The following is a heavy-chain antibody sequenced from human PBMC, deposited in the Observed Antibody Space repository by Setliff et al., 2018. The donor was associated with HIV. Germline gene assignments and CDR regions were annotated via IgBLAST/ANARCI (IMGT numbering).Heavy chain of an antibody. CDR1: GYNFGVYW. Sequence: GGSLRLSCAASGYNFGVYWMHWVRQVPGKGLVWVSHINSDGSGAKYADSVKGRFTMSRDNAKNTLYLQMNSLRAEDTALYFCARDRGRPDSFDIWGQGTMVTVSS. CDR3: ARDRGRPDSFDI. V-gene: IGHV3-74*01. CDR2: INSDGSGA. D-gene: IGHD1-26*01. J-gene: IGHJ3*02.